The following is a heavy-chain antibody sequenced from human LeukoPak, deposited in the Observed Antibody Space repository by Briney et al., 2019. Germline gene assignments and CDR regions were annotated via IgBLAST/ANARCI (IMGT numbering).Heavy chain of an antibody. D-gene: IGHD3-16*01. Sequence: PGASVKVSCKASGNSISNYAVSWVRQAPGQGFEWMGGIIPIFGTADYAQKFQGRVTITADQSTSTTYMALSSLKSEDTATYYYTTRACHAGGCSSSFYYYYGLHFWGQGTTVSVSS. CDR2: IIPIFGTA. V-gene: IGHV1-69*13. CDR3: TTRACHAGGCSSSFYYYYGLHF. CDR1: GNSISNYA. J-gene: IGHJ6*02.